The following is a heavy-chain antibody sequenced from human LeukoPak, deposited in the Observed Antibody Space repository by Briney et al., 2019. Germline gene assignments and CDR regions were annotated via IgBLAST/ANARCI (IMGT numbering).Heavy chain of an antibody. CDR1: GYTLTELS. J-gene: IGHJ4*02. Sequence: ASVKVSCKVSGYTLTELSMHWVRQAPGQGLEWMGWINPNSGGTNYAQKFQGRVTMTRDTSISTAYTELSRLRSDDTAVYYCARDAPEYYYDSSGYYPWGYFDYWGQGTLVTVSS. D-gene: IGHD3-22*01. CDR3: ARDAPEYYYDSSGYYPWGYFDY. CDR2: INPNSGGT. V-gene: IGHV1-2*02.